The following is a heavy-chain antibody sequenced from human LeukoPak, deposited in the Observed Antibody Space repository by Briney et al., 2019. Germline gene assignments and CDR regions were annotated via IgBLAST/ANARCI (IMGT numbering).Heavy chain of an antibody. Sequence: ASVKVSCKTSGYSFTSFGISWVRQAPGQGLEWMGWISTYTGNTNYAQKVQGRVTMTTDTSTSTAYMELRSLRSDDTAVYYCARVNNMVGATGHFDYWGQGTLVTVSS. V-gene: IGHV1-18*01. CDR3: ARVNNMVGATGHFDY. CDR2: ISTYTGNT. CDR1: GYSFTSFG. J-gene: IGHJ4*02. D-gene: IGHD1-26*01.